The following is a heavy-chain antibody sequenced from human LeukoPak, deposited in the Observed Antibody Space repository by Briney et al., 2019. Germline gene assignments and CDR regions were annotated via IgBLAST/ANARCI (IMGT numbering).Heavy chain of an antibody. J-gene: IGHJ4*02. Sequence: SVKVSCKASGGTFSSYAISWVRQVPGQGLEWMGGIIPIFGTANYAQKFQGRVTITADKSTSTAYMELSSLRSEDTAVYYCARDSGLRREPFFDYWGQGTLVTVSS. D-gene: IGHD4-17*01. CDR3: ARDSGLRREPFFDY. V-gene: IGHV1-69*06. CDR2: IIPIFGTA. CDR1: GGTFSSYA.